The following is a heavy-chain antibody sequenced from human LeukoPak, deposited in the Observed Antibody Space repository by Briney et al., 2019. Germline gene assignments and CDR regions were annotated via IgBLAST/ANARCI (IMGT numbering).Heavy chain of an antibody. CDR1: GYTFTSYG. Sequence: ASVKVSCKASGYTFTSYGISWVRKAPGQGLEWMGWISAYNGNTNYAQKLQGRVTMTTDTSTSTAYMELRSLRSDDTAVYYCARVFHDSSGYYPYYFDYWGQGTLVPVSS. D-gene: IGHD3-22*01. J-gene: IGHJ4*02. CDR3: ARVFHDSSGYYPYYFDY. V-gene: IGHV1-18*01. CDR2: ISAYNGNT.